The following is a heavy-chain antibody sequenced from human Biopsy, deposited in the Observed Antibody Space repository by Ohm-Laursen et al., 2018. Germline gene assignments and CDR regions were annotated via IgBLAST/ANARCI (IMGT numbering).Heavy chain of an antibody. CDR1: GFSFSSYG. D-gene: IGHD1-26*01. CDR3: ARLNSGTYDASDL. V-gene: IGHV3-30*03. CDR2: ISDDGRNK. J-gene: IGHJ3*01. Sequence: SLRLSCAASGFSFSSYGMHWVRQAPGKGLEWVAVISDDGRNKYYIDSVKGRFTISRDNAQNSLYLHMNSLRAEDTAVYYCARLNSGTYDASDLWGQGTMVIVSS.